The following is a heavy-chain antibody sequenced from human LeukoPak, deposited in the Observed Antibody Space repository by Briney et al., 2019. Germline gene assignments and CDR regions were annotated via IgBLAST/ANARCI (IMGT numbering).Heavy chain of an antibody. CDR3: TTHPRGYYDILTGYFYRPHNYYFDH. V-gene: IGHV3-15*01. CDR2: INSKIDGWTT. D-gene: IGHD3-9*01. Sequence: PGGSLRLSCAASGFTFSNAWMSWVRQAPGKGLEWVDRINSKIDGWTTDYAAPVKGRFTISRDDSKNTLYLQMNSLKTEDTAVYYCTTHPRGYYDILTGYFYRPHNYYFDHWGQGTLVTVSS. CDR1: GFTFSNAW. J-gene: IGHJ4*02.